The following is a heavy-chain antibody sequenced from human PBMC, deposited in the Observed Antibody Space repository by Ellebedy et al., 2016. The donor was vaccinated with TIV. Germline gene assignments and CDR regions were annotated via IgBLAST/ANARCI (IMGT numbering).Heavy chain of an antibody. CDR2: MRQDGGDK. CDR1: GFSFRSYW. J-gene: IGHJ3*01. Sequence: GGSLRLSCAGSGFSFRSYWMSWVRQAPGKGLEWVANMRQDGGDKYYVDSVKGRFTISRDNAKSSLYLQMASVRAEDTAVYYCATDGSYGDHLSPAHASVFWGQGTTVTVSS. CDR3: ATDGSYGDHLSPAHASVF. D-gene: IGHD1-26*01. V-gene: IGHV3-7*01.